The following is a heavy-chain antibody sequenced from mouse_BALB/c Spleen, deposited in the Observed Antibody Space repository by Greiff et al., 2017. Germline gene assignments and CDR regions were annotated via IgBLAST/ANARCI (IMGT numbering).Heavy chain of an antibody. D-gene: IGHD1-2*01. Sequence: EVKVVESGGGLVQPGGSRKLSCAASGFTFSSFGMHWVRQAPEKGLEWVAYISSGSSTIYYADTVKGRFTISRDNPKNTLFLQMTSLRSEDTAMYYCAGIRPKYYAMDYWGQGTSVTVSS. J-gene: IGHJ4*01. CDR1: GFTFSSFG. CDR3: AGIRPKYYAMDY. V-gene: IGHV5-17*02. CDR2: ISSGSSTI.